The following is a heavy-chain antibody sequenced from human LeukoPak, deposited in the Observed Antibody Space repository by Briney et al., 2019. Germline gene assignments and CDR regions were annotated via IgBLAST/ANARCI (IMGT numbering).Heavy chain of an antibody. CDR2: VYTSGST. V-gene: IGHV4-4*07. Sequence: SETLSLTCTVSGGSISSYYWSWIRQPAGKGLEWIGRVYTSGSTNYNPSLKSRVTMSVDTSKNQFSLKLSSVTAADTAVYYCARDQQQLPYYYYYMDVWGKGTTVTVSS. D-gene: IGHD6-13*01. CDR1: GGSISSYY. CDR3: ARDQQQLPYYYYYMDV. J-gene: IGHJ6*03.